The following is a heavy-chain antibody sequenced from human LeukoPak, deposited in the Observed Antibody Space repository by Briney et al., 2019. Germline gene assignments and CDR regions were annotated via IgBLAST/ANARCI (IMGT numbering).Heavy chain of an antibody. CDR2: IDPSDSYT. CDR3: AIDGYSYVIDY. D-gene: IGHD5-18*01. J-gene: IGHJ4*02. V-gene: IGHV5-10-1*01. Sequence: GESLKISCQGSGYSFTTYWITWVRQMPGKGLEWMGRIDPSDSYTNYSPSFQGHVTISADKSTSTAYLQWSSLKASDTAMYYCAIDGYSYVIDYWGQGTLVTVSS. CDR1: GYSFTTYW.